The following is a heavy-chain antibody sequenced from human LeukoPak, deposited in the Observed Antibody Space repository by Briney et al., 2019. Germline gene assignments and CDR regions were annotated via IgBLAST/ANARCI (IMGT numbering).Heavy chain of an antibody. Sequence: GGSLRPSCAASGFTFDDYTMHWVRQAPGKGLEWVSLISWDGGSTYYADSVKGRFTISRDNSKNSLYLQMNSLRTEDTALYYCAKGGTIFGVDLIDYWGQGTLVTVSS. CDR1: GFTFDDYT. D-gene: IGHD3-3*01. J-gene: IGHJ4*02. CDR3: AKGGTIFGVDLIDY. CDR2: ISWDGGST. V-gene: IGHV3-43*01.